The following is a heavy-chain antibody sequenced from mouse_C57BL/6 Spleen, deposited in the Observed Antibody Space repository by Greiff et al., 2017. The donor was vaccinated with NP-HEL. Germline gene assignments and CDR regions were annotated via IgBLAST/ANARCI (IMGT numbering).Heavy chain of an antibody. CDR2: IDPEDGDT. CDR3: TTRGMVTTGDWYFDV. D-gene: IGHD2-2*01. CDR1: GFNIKDSY. Sequence: VQLQQSGAELVRPGASVKLSCTASGFNIKDSYMHWVQQRPEQGLEWIGRIDPEDGDTEYAPKFQGKATMTADTSSNTAYLQLSSLTSEDTAVYYCTTRGMVTTGDWYFDVWGTGTTVTVSS. V-gene: IGHV14-1*01. J-gene: IGHJ1*03.